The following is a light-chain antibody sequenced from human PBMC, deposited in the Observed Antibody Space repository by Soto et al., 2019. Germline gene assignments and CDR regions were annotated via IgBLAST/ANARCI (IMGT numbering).Light chain of an antibody. CDR3: QQSYSTPRT. Sequence: DIQMTQSPSSLSASVGDRVTITCRASQSISSYLNWYQQKPGKAPKLLIYAASSLQSGVPSRFSGSGSGTDFTLPISSLQPEDFETYYCQQSYSTPRTFGQGTKVEIK. V-gene: IGKV1-39*01. CDR1: QSISSY. J-gene: IGKJ1*01. CDR2: AAS.